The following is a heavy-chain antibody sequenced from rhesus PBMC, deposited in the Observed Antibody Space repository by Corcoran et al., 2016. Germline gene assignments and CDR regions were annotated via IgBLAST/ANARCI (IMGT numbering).Heavy chain of an antibody. CDR1: GYPVTDQY. Sequence: QVQLVQSGAELKKPGSSVKVSCKASGYPVTDQYIHLGQQAPGQGLEWMGRINPKSGGTDYAQKFQGRVTMTRDTSTSTAYMELSSLRSEDTAVYYCTTGSYGSTWGQGVLVTVSS. V-gene: IGHV1-138*01. CDR2: INPKSGGT. CDR3: TTGSYGST. D-gene: IGHD4-29*01. J-gene: IGHJ4*01.